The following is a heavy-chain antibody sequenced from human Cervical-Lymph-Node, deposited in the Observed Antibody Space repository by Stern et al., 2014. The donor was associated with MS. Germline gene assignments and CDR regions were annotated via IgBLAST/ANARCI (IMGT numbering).Heavy chain of an antibody. V-gene: IGHV1-18*01. CDR1: GYTFTTYG. CDR3: ARGGWPHDY. J-gene: IGHJ4*02. D-gene: IGHD6-19*01. CDR2: ISGYNGNR. Sequence: VQLVESGAELKKTGASVKVSCKASGYTFTTYGISWVRQAPGQGLEWMGWISGYNGNRNYTQKLQGRVTMTTDRSTSTAYMELRSLRSDDTAVYFCARGGWPHDYWGQGTLVTVSS.